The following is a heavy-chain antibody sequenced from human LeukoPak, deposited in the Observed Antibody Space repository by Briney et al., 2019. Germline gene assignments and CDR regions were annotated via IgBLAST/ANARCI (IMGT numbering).Heavy chain of an antibody. V-gene: IGHV4-39*01. J-gene: IGHJ4*02. CDR2: IYFTGST. D-gene: IGHD1-26*01. CDR3: ARGYGRYSGSYKDY. Sequence: SETLSLTCTVSGDSISSTSHYWDWIRQPPGKGPEWIGNIYFTGSTSYCPSLKSRITISVDRSKNQFSLKLSSVTAADTAVYYCARGYGRYSGSYKDYWGQGTLVTVSS. CDR1: GDSISSTSHY.